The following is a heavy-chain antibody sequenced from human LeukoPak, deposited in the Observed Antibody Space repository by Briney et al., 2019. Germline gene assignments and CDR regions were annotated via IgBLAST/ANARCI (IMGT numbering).Heavy chain of an antibody. V-gene: IGHV3-15*01. CDR3: TAGLPFDY. Sequence: GGSLRLSCAASGFTFSSHWMSWVRLAPGKGLEWVGRIKSTAEGGATDYAAPVKGRFTISRDDSKTTVYLQMNGLKNDDSGIYYCTAGLPFDYWGQGTLVTVSS. CDR1: GFTFSSHW. CDR2: IKSTAEGGAT. J-gene: IGHJ4*02.